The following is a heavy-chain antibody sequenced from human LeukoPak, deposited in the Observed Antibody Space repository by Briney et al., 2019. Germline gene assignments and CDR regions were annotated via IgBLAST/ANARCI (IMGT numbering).Heavy chain of an antibody. CDR2: IYYSGST. CDR3: ARVRAGAYYDFWSGPTGFDP. J-gene: IGHJ5*02. D-gene: IGHD3-3*01. CDR1: GGSISSYY. Sequence: MTSETLSLTCTVSGGSISSYYWSWIRQPPGKGLEWIGYIYYSGSTNYNPSLKSRVTISVDTSKNQFSLKLSSVTAADTAVYYCARVRAGAYYDFWSGPTGFDPWGQGTLVTVSS. V-gene: IGHV4-59*01.